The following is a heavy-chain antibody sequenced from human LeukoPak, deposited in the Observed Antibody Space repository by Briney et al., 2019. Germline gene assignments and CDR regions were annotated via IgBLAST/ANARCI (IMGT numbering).Heavy chain of an antibody. V-gene: IGHV2-70*11. Sequence: SGPALVKPTQTLTLTCTFSGFSLSTSGMCVSWIRQPPGKALEWLARIDWDDDKYYSTSLKTRLTISKDTSKNQVVLTMTNMDPVDTATYYCARIRDPASSSSWYDDYWGRGTLVTVSS. D-gene: IGHD6-13*01. J-gene: IGHJ4*02. CDR2: IDWDDDK. CDR3: ARIRDPASSSSWYDDY. CDR1: GFSLSTSGMC.